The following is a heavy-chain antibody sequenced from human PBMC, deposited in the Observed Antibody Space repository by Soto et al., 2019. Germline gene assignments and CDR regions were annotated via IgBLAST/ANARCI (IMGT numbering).Heavy chain of an antibody. CDR1: GGSISSYY. CDR3: ASTYCSGGSCEGDYYYGMDV. D-gene: IGHD2-15*01. Sequence: SETLSLTCTVSGGSISSYYWSWIRQPPGKGLEWIGYIYYSGSTNYNPSLKSRVTISVDTSKNQFSLKLSPVTAADTAVYYCASTYCSGGSCEGDYYYGMDVWGQGTTVTVSS. J-gene: IGHJ6*02. V-gene: IGHV4-59*01. CDR2: IYYSGST.